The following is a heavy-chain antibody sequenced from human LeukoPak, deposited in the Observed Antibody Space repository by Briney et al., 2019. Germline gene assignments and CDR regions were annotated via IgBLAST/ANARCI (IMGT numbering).Heavy chain of an antibody. V-gene: IGHV4-59*01. J-gene: IGHJ4*02. CDR1: GGSISSYY. CDR3: ARVDGGVLWFGELFGYFDY. D-gene: IGHD3-10*01. CDR2: IYYSGST. Sequence: SETLSLTCTVSGGSISSYYWSWIRQPPGKGLEWIGYIYYSGSTNYNPSLKSRVTISVDTSKNQFSLRLSPVTAADTAVYYCARVDGGVLWFGELFGYFDYWGQGTLVTVSS.